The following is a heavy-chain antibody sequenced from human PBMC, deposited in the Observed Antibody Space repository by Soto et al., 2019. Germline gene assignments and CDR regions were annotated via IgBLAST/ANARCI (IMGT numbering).Heavy chain of an antibody. Sequence: SETLSLTCTVSGGSISSYYWSWIRQPPGKGLEWIGYIYYSGSTNYNPSLKSRVTISVDTSKNQFSLKLSSVTAADTAVYYCARGLVGATSFDYWGQGTLVTVS. J-gene: IGHJ4*02. CDR1: GGSISSYY. D-gene: IGHD1-26*01. CDR3: ARGLVGATSFDY. V-gene: IGHV4-59*01. CDR2: IYYSGST.